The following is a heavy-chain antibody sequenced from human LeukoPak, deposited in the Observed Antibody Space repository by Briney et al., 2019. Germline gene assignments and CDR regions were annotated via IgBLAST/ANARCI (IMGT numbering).Heavy chain of an antibody. CDR2: ISSSSSYT. Sequence: GASLRLACAAYGFTFSDYYMSWIRQAPGKGLEWVSYISSSSSYTNYADSVKGRFTISRDNAKNSLYLQMNSLRAEDTAVYYCARGGRWFGESSLDYWGQGTLVTVSS. J-gene: IGHJ4*02. CDR3: ARGGRWFGESSLDY. D-gene: IGHD3-10*01. V-gene: IGHV3-11*06. CDR1: GFTFSDYY.